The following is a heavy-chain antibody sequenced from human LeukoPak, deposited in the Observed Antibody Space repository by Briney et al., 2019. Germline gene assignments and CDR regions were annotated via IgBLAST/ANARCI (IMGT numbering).Heavy chain of an antibody. CDR3: AGSIAAAGTGI. CDR2: IYTSGNT. V-gene: IGHV4-4*07. J-gene: IGHJ4*02. D-gene: IGHD6-13*01. CDR1: GGSISSYY. Sequence: PSETLSLTCTVPGGSISSYYWSWIRQPAGKGLEWIGRIYTSGNTNYNPSLKSRVTMSVDMSKNQFSLKLSSVTAADTAVYCCAGSIAAAGTGIWGQGTLVTVSS.